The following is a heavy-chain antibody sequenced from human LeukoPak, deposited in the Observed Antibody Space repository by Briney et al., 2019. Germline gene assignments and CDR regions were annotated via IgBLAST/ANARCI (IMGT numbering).Heavy chain of an antibody. CDR3: ARNFARNSGDYGNDGFDI. V-gene: IGHV4-59*01. CDR1: GGPLNFFY. J-gene: IGHJ3*02. CDR2: ISYTGTT. Sequence: SETLSLTCTVSGGPLNFFYWSWIRQPPRKGLEWVGYISYTGTTYYNPSLKSRVTISLDTSKNHFSLNMGSATAADTAVYYCARNFARNSGDYGNDGFDIWGLGTLVTVSS. D-gene: IGHD4-17*01.